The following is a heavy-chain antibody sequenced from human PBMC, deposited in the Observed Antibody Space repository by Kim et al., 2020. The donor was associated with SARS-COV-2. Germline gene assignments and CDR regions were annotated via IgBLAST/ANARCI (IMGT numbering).Heavy chain of an antibody. D-gene: IGHD3-10*01. J-gene: IGHJ4*02. Sequence: YNPSLKSRVTISVDTSKNQFSLKLSSVTAADTAVYYCARRSALWFGEYDYWGQGTLVTVSS. CDR3: ARRSALWFGEYDY. V-gene: IGHV4-39*01.